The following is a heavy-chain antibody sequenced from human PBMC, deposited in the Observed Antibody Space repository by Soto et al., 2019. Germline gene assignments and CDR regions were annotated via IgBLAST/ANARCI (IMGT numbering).Heavy chain of an antibody. J-gene: IGHJ4*01. CDR2: ISYDGNQK. CDR1: GFTFNTYS. V-gene: IGHV3-30*14. Sequence: SLRLSCVASGFTFNTYSMQWVRQAPGKGLELVGFISYDGNQKYYTDSVKGRFTISRDNSKNRLYVQMNALRAEDTGVYYCARDGRGAGNFDYWGHGTLVTVSS. D-gene: IGHD1-1*01. CDR3: ARDGRGAGNFDY.